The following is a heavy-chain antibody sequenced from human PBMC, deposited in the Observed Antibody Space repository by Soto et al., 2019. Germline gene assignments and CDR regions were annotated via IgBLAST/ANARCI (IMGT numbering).Heavy chain of an antibody. CDR2: SYTSGST. V-gene: IGHV4-4*07. Sequence: PSETLSLTCTVSGGSISSYYWSCIRQPAGKGLEWIGRSYTSGSTNYNPSLKRRVTMSVDTSKNQFSLKLSSVTAADTAVYYCARGPRLNSSGYFHYYYGLEVWGQGTPVTVSS. D-gene: IGHD3-22*01. CDR3: ARGPRLNSSGYFHYYYGLEV. J-gene: IGHJ6*01. CDR1: GGSISSYY.